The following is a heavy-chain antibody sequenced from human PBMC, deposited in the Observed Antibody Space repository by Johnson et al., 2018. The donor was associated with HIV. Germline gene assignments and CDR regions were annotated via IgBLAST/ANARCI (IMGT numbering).Heavy chain of an antibody. Sequence: VQLVESGGGVVRPGGSLRLSCAASGFTFSSYGMHWVRQAPGKGLEWVAVISYDGSNKYYADSVKGRFTISRDNAKNSLYLHMNNLRAEDTAVYYCARDLAYNSRWTGAFDIWGQGTMVTVSS. CDR3: ARDLAYNSRWTGAFDI. CDR2: ISYDGSNK. D-gene: IGHD6-13*01. V-gene: IGHV3-30*03. CDR1: GFTFSSYG. J-gene: IGHJ3*02.